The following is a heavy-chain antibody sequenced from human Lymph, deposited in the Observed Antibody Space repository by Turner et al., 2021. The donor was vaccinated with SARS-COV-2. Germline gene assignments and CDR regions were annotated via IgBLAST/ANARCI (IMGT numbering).Heavy chain of an antibody. CDR2: INYSGNT. J-gene: IGHJ4*01. V-gene: IGHV4-39*01. Sequence: QLQLQESGPGLVKPSETLSLTCTVSGDSINSSSYYWGWIRQHPGKGLEWIGIINYSGNTNYNPSLKSRVTISVDTSKNQFTLNLISVTAADTSVFSCARGSSQGWYFPAFDYWGQGTLVTVSS. D-gene: IGHD6-19*01. CDR3: ARGSSQGWYFPAFDY. CDR1: GDSINSSSYY.